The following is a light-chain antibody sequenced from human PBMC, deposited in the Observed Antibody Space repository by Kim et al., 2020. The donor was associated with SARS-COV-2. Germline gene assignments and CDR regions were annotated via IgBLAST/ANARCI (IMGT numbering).Light chain of an antibody. CDR3: QQYDNLYT. CDR1: QDISNY. V-gene: IGKV1-33*01. Sequence: DIQMTQSPSSLSASVGDRVTITCQASQDISNYLIWYHQKPGKAPKLLIYDASNLETGVPSRFSGSGSGTDFTFTISSLQPEDIATYYCQQYDNLYTFGQGTKLEI. CDR2: DAS. J-gene: IGKJ2*01.